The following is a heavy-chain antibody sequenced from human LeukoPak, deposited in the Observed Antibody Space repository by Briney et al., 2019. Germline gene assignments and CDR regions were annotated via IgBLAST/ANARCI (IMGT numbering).Heavy chain of an antibody. J-gene: IGHJ4*02. D-gene: IGHD3-22*01. CDR2: IYSGGST. Sequence: GGSLRLSCAASGFTVSSNYMSWVRQAPGKGLEWVSVIYSGGSTYYADSVKGRFTISRDNSKNTLYLQMNSLRAEDTAVYYCARPHDSSGYTTDYWGQGTLVTVSS. CDR3: ARPHDSSGYTTDY. CDR1: GFTVSSNY. V-gene: IGHV3-66*04.